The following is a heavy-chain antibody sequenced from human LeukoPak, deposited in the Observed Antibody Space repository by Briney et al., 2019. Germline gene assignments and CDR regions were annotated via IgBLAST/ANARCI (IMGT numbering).Heavy chain of an antibody. Sequence: GASVKVSCKASGYTFTTNYMHWVRQAPGQGLEWMGIINPSGGFTSYAQRFQDRVTMTSDTSTSTVYMELSSLRSEDTAVYYCAKSAVGGTHWHFDYWGQGTLVTVSS. CDR1: GYTFTTNY. CDR3: AKSAVGGTHWHFDY. V-gene: IGHV1-46*01. CDR2: INPSGGFT. J-gene: IGHJ4*02. D-gene: IGHD1-26*01.